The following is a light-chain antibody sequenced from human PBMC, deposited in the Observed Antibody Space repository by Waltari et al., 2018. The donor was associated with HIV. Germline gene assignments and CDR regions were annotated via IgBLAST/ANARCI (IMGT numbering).Light chain of an antibody. CDR3: AAAWDDSLNGPV. Sequence: HSVLTQPPSVSEARSQGVTIPCSGGSPNHGHNAVNWYQQPPGTAPNLLIYHDGLMPPGVFARCSGSKSGTSAALAISGLQSEDEADYYCAAAWDDSLNGPVFGGGTKLTVL. J-gene: IGLJ2*01. CDR2: HDG. V-gene: IGLV1-36*01. CDR1: SPNHGHNA.